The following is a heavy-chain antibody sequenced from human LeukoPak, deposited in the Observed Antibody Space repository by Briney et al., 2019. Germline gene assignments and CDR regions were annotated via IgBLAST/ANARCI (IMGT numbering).Heavy chain of an antibody. D-gene: IGHD1-26*01. Sequence: SETLSLTCTVSGGSFSSGSYYWSWIRQPPGKGLEWIGYIYYSGSTNYNPSLKSRVTISVDTSKNQFSLKLSSVTAADTAVYYCARDGASGSYYRYWGQGTLVTVSS. V-gene: IGHV4-61*01. J-gene: IGHJ4*02. CDR1: GGSFSSGSYY. CDR2: IYYSGST. CDR3: ARDGASGSYYRY.